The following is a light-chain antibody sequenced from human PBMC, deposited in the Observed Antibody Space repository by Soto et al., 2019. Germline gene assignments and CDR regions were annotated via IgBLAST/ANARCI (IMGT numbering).Light chain of an antibody. V-gene: IGKV3-15*01. CDR2: GAS. CDR3: QQYNNWPPVT. CDR1: KSVGSN. J-gene: IGKJ2*01. Sequence: EIGMTQSQATLSVSPGKRATLSSGPSKSVGSNLAWYQQKPGQAPRLLIYGASTRATGIPARFSGSGSGTEFTLTISSLQSEDFAVYYCQQYNNWPPVTFGQGTKLEIK.